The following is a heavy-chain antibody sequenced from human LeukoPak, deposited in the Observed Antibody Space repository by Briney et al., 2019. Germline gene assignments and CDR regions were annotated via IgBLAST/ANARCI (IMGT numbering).Heavy chain of an antibody. CDR3: AREGAIAAAGTYYYYIDV. Sequence: ASVKVSCKASGYTFTSYDINWVRQASGQGLEWMGWMNPNSGNTGYAQKFQGRVTMTRNTSISTAYMELSSLRSEDTAVYYCAREGAIAAAGTYYYYIDVWGKGTTVTVSS. D-gene: IGHD6-13*01. CDR2: MNPNSGNT. J-gene: IGHJ6*03. V-gene: IGHV1-8*01. CDR1: GYTFTSYD.